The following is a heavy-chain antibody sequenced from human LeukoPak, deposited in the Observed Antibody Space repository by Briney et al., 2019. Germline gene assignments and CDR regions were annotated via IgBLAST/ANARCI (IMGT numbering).Heavy chain of an antibody. CDR2: IHSSGST. CDR3: AGDNDFFDY. J-gene: IGHJ4*02. Sequence: SETLSLTCSVSGGSINTYYWSCIRQPAGKGLEWIGRIHSSGSTHYNPSLKSRVTMSLDTSKNQFSLKLTSVTAADTAVYYCAGDNDFFDYWGQGTLVTVSS. CDR1: GGSINTYY. V-gene: IGHV4-4*07.